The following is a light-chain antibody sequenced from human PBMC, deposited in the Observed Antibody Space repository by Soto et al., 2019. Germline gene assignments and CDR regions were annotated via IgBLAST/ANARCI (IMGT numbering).Light chain of an antibody. CDR3: QQRANWPRT. CDR2: DAS. CDR1: QSVDNY. Sequence: EIVLTQSPATLSLSPGEGVTLSCRASQSVDNYLAWYQQKPGQAPRLLIYDASNRAAGVPARFSGSGSGTDFTLTISSLDPDDFAVYYCQQRANWPRTFGQGTKVDIK. J-gene: IGKJ1*01. V-gene: IGKV3-11*01.